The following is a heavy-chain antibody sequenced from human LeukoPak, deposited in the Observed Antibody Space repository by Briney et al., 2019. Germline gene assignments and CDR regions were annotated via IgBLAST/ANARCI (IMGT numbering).Heavy chain of an antibody. V-gene: IGHV3-7*01. D-gene: IGHD4-23*01. CDR1: GFTFSSYG. J-gene: IGHJ4*02. CDR3: ARETDYGGNSEY. Sequence: GGSLRLSCAASGFTFSSYGMHWVRQAPGKGLEWVANIKQDGSEKYYVDSVKGRFTISRDNAKNSLYLQMNSLRAEDTAVYYCARETDYGGNSEYWGQGTLVTVSS. CDR2: IKQDGSEK.